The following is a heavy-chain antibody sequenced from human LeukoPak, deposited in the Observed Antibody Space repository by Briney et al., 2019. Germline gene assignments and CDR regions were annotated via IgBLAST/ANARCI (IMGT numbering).Heavy chain of an antibody. Sequence: GGSLRLSCAASGFTFSSYSMNWVRQAPGKGLEWVSSISSSSSYIYYADSVKGRFTISRDNAKNSLYLHMNGLRAEDAAVYYCARGGSQGSFDYWGQGTLVTVSS. CDR1: GFTFSSYS. J-gene: IGHJ4*02. D-gene: IGHD5-12*01. CDR2: ISSSSSYI. V-gene: IGHV3-21*01. CDR3: ARGGSQGSFDY.